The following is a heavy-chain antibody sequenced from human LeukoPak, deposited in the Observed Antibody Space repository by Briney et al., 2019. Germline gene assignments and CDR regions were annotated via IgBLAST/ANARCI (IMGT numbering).Heavy chain of an antibody. J-gene: IGHJ4*02. Sequence: SETLSLTCAVYGGSFSGYFWTWIRQPPGKGLEWIGEINHSGSTNYNPSLKGRVTISVDTSRNQFSLKLSSVTAADTAVYYCARDQFLDYWGQGTLVTVSS. V-gene: IGHV4-34*01. CDR2: INHSGST. CDR1: GGSFSGYF. CDR3: ARDQFLDY.